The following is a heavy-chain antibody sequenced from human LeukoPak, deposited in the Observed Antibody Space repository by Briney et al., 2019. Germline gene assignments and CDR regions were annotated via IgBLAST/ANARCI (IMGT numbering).Heavy chain of an antibody. D-gene: IGHD2-15*01. Sequence: ASVKVSCKASGYTFTSYSISWVRQAPGQGLEWMGWISGYKGNIIYVQKVKGSVTMTTGTSTSTAYIELRSLKSGDTAVYYCARASYCSGGSCCSDYCGQGTLVTVSS. V-gene: IGHV1-18*01. CDR3: ARASYCSGGSCCSDY. J-gene: IGHJ4*02. CDR2: ISGYKGNI. CDR1: GYTFTSYS.